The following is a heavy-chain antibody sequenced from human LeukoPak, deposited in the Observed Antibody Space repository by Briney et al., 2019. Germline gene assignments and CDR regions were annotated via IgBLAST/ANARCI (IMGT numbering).Heavy chain of an antibody. CDR2: ISGRGVST. J-gene: IGHJ6*03. D-gene: IGHD3-10*01. CDR3: AKDLNSWFGPFYYYYMDV. V-gene: IGHV3-23*01. Sequence: GGSLRLSCRASGFTFSTYGMSWVRQAPGKGLEWVSVISGRGVSTYYADSVRGRFTISRDNSKNTLWLQMSSLRAEDTAIYYCAKDLNSWFGPFYYYYMDVWGKGTTVTVSS. CDR1: GFTFSTYG.